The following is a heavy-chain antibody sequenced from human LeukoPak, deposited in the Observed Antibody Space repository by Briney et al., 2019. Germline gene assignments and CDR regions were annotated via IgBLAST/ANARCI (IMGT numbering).Heavy chain of an antibody. CDR1: GGSISSYY. CDR3: ARVTPYYYDSSGYYRHDAFDI. V-gene: IGHV4-4*07. Sequence: PSETLSLTCTVSGGSISSYYWNWIRQPAGKGLEWIGRIYTSGSTNYNPSLKSRVTMSVDTSKNQFSLKLSSVTAADTAVYYCARVTPYYYDSSGYYRHDAFDIWGQGTMVTVSS. D-gene: IGHD3-22*01. J-gene: IGHJ3*02. CDR2: IYTSGST.